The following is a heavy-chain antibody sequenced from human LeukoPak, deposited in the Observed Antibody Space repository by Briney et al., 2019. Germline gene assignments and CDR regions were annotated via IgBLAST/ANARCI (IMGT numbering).Heavy chain of an antibody. V-gene: IGHV3-9*01. CDR1: GFTFDNYA. CDR2: ISWNSGTI. Sequence: GRSLRLSCAASGFTFDNYAMNWVRQVPGKGLEWISLISWNSGTIGYADSVKGRFTIPRDNANNFLYLQMNSLRAEDTALYYCARAYKDRSLAGKKEFFQHWGQGTLVTVS. CDR3: ARAYKDRSLAGKKEFFQH. J-gene: IGHJ1*01. D-gene: IGHD6-19*01.